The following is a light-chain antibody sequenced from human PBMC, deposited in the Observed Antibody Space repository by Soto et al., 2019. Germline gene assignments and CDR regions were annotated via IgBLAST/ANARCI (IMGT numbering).Light chain of an antibody. CDR1: QSINNRY. V-gene: IGKV3-20*01. CDR2: AAS. Sequence: EIELTQSPGTLSLSPGERATLSCRASQSINNRYLSWYQQKPGQAPRLLIYAASSRATGISDRFSGSGSGTDFTLTISRLEPADFAVYYCQQFGSAPGFTFGPGTKVDIK. J-gene: IGKJ3*01. CDR3: QQFGSAPGFT.